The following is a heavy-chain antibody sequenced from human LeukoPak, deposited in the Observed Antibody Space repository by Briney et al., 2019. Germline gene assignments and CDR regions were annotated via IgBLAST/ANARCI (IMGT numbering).Heavy chain of an antibody. CDR3: ARRYDFWSGYPTAFDY. CDR2: INPNTGGT. V-gene: IGHV1-2*02. CDR1: GYTFTGYY. Sequence: ASVKVSCKASGYTFTGYYIHWVRQAPGQGLEWMGFINPNTGGTSYAQKFQARVTMTRDTSISTAYMELSGLRFDDTAVYYCARRYDFWSGYPTAFDYWGQGTLVTVSS. J-gene: IGHJ4*02. D-gene: IGHD3-3*01.